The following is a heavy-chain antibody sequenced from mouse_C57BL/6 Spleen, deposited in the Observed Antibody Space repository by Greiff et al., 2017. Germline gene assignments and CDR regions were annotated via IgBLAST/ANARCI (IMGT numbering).Heavy chain of an antibody. J-gene: IGHJ4*01. V-gene: IGHV1-15*01. CDR3: TRGYSNYEGAMDY. Sequence: QVQLQQSGAELVRPGASMTLSCKASGYTFTDYEMHWVKQTPVHGLEWIGAIDPETGGTAYNQKFKGKAILTVDKSSSTAYMELRSLTSEDSAVYYCTRGYSNYEGAMDYWGQGTSVTVSS. CDR2: IDPETGGT. CDR1: GYTFTDYE. D-gene: IGHD2-5*01.